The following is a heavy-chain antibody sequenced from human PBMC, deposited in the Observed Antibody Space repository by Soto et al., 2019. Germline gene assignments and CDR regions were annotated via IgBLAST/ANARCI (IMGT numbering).Heavy chain of an antibody. CDR2: IKGDGSGT. CDR3: ARGDGDYYDGNGYLGRH. J-gene: IGHJ4*02. D-gene: IGHD3-22*01. CDR1: GFTFSSYW. Sequence: EVQLVESGGGLVQPGGSLTLSCAASGFTFSSYWMHWVRQAPGKGLVWVARIKGDGSGTIYADSVKGRLTISRDNARNTLYLQMNSLRAEDTAVYFCARGDGDYYDGNGYLGRHWGQGALVTVSS. V-gene: IGHV3-74*01.